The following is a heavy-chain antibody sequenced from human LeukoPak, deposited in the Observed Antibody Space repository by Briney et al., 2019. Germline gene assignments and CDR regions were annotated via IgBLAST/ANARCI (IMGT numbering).Heavy chain of an antibody. V-gene: IGHV3-30*02. CDR1: GFTFSSYG. D-gene: IGHD6-19*01. CDR3: AKVSGSGWYLDY. CDR2: IRYDGSNK. Sequence: GGSLRLSCAASGFTFSSYGMHWVRQAPGKGLEWVAFIRYDGSNKYYADSVKGRFTISRDNSKNTLYLQMNSPRAEDTAVYCCAKVSGSGWYLDYWGQGTLVTVSS. J-gene: IGHJ4*02.